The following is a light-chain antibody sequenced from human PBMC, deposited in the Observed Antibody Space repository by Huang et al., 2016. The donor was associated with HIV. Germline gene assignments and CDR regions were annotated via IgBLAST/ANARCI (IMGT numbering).Light chain of an antibody. Sequence: DIQMTQFPTSLSASVEDRVTITCRAGQAIEKYLNWYQQKSGRAPRILIYGASKLQSGVPSRFSGRASGTHFSLTINSLQPDDSAIYYCQQSYRTPRTFGQGTNLEI. CDR3: QQSYRTPRT. CDR1: QAIEKY. J-gene: IGKJ2*01. V-gene: IGKV1-39*01. CDR2: GAS.